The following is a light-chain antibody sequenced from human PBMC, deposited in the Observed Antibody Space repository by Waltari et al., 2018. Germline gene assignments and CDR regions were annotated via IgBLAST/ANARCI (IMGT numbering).Light chain of an antibody. CDR1: QNINYW. Sequence: DIQMTQSPSTLSASVGDRVTITCRASQNINYWLAWYQQKPGKAPKLLIYKASNLESGVPSRFSGSGSGTEFTLTISSLQPDDFATYYCQQYNNYSETFGQGTKVEIK. CDR3: QQYNNYSET. CDR2: KAS. V-gene: IGKV1-5*03. J-gene: IGKJ1*01.